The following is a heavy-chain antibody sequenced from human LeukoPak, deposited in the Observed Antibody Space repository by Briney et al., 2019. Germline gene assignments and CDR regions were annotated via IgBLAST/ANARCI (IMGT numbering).Heavy chain of an antibody. V-gene: IGHV5-51*01. J-gene: IGHJ4*02. CDR3: ARANRRGYNSMAGLGS. D-gene: IGHD5-18*01. CDR1: GYKFASYG. CDR2: IYPDDSET. Sequence: GESLKISCKVSGYKFASYGIGWVRQMPGKGLEWMGIIYPDDSETRYSPSFQGQVTISADKSITTAYLQWSSLKASDTAIYYCARANRRGYNSMAGLGSWGQGTLVTVSS.